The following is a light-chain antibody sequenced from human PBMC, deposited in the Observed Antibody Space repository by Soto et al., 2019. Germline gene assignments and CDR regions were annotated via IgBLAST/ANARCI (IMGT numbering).Light chain of an antibody. V-gene: IGLV2-14*01. CDR3: SSYTSSSRV. Sequence: QSALTQPASVSGSPGQSITISCIGTSSDVGGYNYVSWYQQHPGKAPKLMIYDVSNRPSGVSNRFSGSKSGNTASLTISGLQAEDEADHYCSSYTSSSRVFGGGTKLTVL. J-gene: IGLJ2*01. CDR1: SSDVGGYNY. CDR2: DVS.